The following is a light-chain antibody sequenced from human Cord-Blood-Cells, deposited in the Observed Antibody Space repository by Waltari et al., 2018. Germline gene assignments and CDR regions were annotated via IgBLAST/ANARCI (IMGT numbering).Light chain of an antibody. CDR3: NSRDSSGNHAV. Sequence: SSELTQDHAVSVALGQTVWITCQGDSLRSYYASRYQQKPGQAPVLVIYGKNNRPSGIPDRFSGSSSGNTASLTITGAQAEDEADYYCNSRDSSGNHAVFGGGTQLTVL. V-gene: IGLV3-19*01. CDR1: SLRSYY. CDR2: GKN. J-gene: IGLJ7*01.